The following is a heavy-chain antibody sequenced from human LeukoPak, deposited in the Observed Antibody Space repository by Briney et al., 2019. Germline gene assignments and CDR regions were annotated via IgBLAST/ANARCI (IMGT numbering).Heavy chain of an antibody. D-gene: IGHD6-13*01. Sequence: GASVKVSSKASGYTFTGYYMHWVRQAPGQGLEWMGWINPNSGGTNYAQKFQGRVTMTRDTSISTAYMELSRLRSDDTAVYYCARFPPIAAAGIDYWGQGTLVTVSS. V-gene: IGHV1-2*02. CDR2: INPNSGGT. CDR1: GYTFTGYY. CDR3: ARFPPIAAAGIDY. J-gene: IGHJ4*02.